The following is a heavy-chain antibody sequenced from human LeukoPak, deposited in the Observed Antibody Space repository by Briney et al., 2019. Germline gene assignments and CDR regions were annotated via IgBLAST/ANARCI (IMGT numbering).Heavy chain of an antibody. D-gene: IGHD3-3*01. V-gene: IGHV1-2*02. CDR3: ARSGLLPAGGSYFDY. J-gene: IGHJ4*02. CDR2: INPNSGIA. CDR1: GHTFIDYY. Sequence: ASLNVSCKASGHTFIDYYLHWVRQAPGQGLEWMGWINPNSGIARYAQRFQGRVALTRDTSINTVYMELTRLTSDDTAVYYCARSGLLPAGGSYFDYWGQGTLVTVSS.